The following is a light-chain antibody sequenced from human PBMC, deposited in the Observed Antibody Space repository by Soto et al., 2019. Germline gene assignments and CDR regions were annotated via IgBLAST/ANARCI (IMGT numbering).Light chain of an antibody. Sequence: EIVLTQSPATLSLSPGERATLSCRASQRVSSYLAWYQQKPGQAPRLLISDASNRATGIPARFSGSGSGTDFTLTISSLEPEDFAVSYCQQRSNWPLTFGGGTKVELK. V-gene: IGKV3-11*01. CDR3: QQRSNWPLT. J-gene: IGKJ4*01. CDR2: DAS. CDR1: QRVSSY.